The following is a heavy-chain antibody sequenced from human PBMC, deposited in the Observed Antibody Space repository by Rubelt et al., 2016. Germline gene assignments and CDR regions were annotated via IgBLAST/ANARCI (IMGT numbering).Heavy chain of an antibody. CDR3: GRAREGYY. CDR2: IYSGGDA. V-gene: IGHV3-53*01. D-gene: IGHD1-26*01. J-gene: IGHJ4*02. CDR1: GFPVSSNY. Sequence: EVQLVESGGGLVKPGGSQTLSCAASGFPVSSNYMSWVRLPPGKGLEWVSVIYSGGDAYYADSVKGRFTISRDNSKNTLYLQMNSLRGEDTAMYYCGRAREGYYWGQGTLVTVSS.